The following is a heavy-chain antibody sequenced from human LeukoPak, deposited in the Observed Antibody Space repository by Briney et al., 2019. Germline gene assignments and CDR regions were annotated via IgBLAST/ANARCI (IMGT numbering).Heavy chain of an antibody. V-gene: IGHV1-2*04. J-gene: IGHJ4*02. Sequence: ASVKVSCKASGYTFTGYYMHWVRQAPGQRLEWMGWINPNSGGTNYAQKFQGWVTMTRDTSISTACMELSRLRSDDTAVYYCARGGPKYSRYVLWIWGQGTLVTVSS. CDR3: ARGGPKYSRYVLWI. D-gene: IGHD5-12*01. CDR2: INPNSGGT. CDR1: GYTFTGYY.